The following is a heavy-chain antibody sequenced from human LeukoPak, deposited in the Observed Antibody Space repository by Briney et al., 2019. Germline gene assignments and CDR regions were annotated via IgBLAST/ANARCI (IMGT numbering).Heavy chain of an antibody. J-gene: IGHJ3*01. D-gene: IGHD2-21*01. CDR1: GFTFSNAW. CDR3: VRDGLLWYQGST. CDR2: LNSDGTRI. V-gene: IGHV3-74*01. Sequence: GGSLRLSCAASGFTFSNAWMSWVRQAPGKGLVWVSCLNSDGTRISYADSVKGRFLVSRDNANNTLYLQMNSLRVDDTAVYYCVRDGLLWYQGSTRGQGTMVTVSS.